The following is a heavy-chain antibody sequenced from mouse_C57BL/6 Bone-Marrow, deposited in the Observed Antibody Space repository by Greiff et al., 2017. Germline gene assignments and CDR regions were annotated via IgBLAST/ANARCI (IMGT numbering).Heavy chain of an antibody. V-gene: IGHV7-3*01. Sequence: DVHLVESGGGLVQPGGSLSLSCAASGFTFTDYYMSWVRQPPGKALEWLGFIRNKANGYTTEYSASVKGRFTISRDNSQSILYLQMNALRAEDSATYYCARCPMTGFDYWGQGTTLTVSS. J-gene: IGHJ2*01. CDR2: IRNKANGYTT. D-gene: IGHD2-3*01. CDR1: GFTFTDYY. CDR3: ARCPMTGFDY.